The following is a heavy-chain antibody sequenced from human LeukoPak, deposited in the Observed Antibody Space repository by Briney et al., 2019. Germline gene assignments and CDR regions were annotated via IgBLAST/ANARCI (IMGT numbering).Heavy chain of an antibody. V-gene: IGHV4-39*07. CDR3: VREEYSYGTYAD. CDR2: IYYSGST. J-gene: IGHJ4*02. D-gene: IGHD5-18*01. Sequence: SETLSLTCTVSGGSISSSSYYWGWIRQPPGKGLEWIGSIYYSGSTNYNPSLKSRVTISVDTSKNQFSLKLSSVTAADTAVYYCVREEYSYGTYADWGQGTLVTVSS. CDR1: GGSISSSSYY.